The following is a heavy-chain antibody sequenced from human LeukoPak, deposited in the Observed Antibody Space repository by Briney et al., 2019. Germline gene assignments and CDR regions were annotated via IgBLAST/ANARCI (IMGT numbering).Heavy chain of an antibody. CDR2: INHSGST. V-gene: IGHV4-34*01. Sequence: SETLSLTCAVYGGSFSGYYWSWIRQPPGKGLEWIGEINHSGSTNYNPSLKSRVTISVDTSKNQFSLKLSSVTAADTAVYYCAGYYTSLDYWGQGTLVTVSS. CDR3: AGYYTSLDY. J-gene: IGHJ4*02. D-gene: IGHD3-22*01. CDR1: GGSFSGYY.